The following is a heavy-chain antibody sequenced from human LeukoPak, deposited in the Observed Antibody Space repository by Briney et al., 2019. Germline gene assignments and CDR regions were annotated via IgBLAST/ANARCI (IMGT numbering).Heavy chain of an antibody. J-gene: IGHJ4*02. D-gene: IGHD5-12*01. V-gene: IGHV1-2*02. CDR1: GYTFTDYY. CDR3: ARGGYSGYDYTPHPDY. Sequence: ASVKVSCKASGYTFTDYYMYWMRQAPGQGLEWMGWINPNSGGTNYAQKFQGRVTMTRDMPISTAYMELSRLRSDDTAVYYCARGGYSGYDYTPHPDYWGQGTLVTVSS. CDR2: INPNSGGT.